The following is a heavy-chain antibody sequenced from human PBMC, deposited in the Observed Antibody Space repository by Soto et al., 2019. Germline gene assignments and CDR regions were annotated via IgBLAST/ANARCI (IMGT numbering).Heavy chain of an antibody. CDR3: ANFVSSPSNVDY. V-gene: IGHV3-30*18. CDR2: MSYDGRKK. D-gene: IGHD3-16*02. Sequence: LRLSCAASGFPFSSYGMPWVGQAPDKGVEWVAVMSYDGRKKYYADSVKGRFTISRDNSKKTLYLQMNSLRAEDTAVYYCANFVSSPSNVDYWGQGTLVTVSS. J-gene: IGHJ4*02. CDR1: GFPFSSYG.